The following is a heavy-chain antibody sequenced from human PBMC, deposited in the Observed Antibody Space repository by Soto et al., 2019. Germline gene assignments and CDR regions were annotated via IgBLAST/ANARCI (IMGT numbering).Heavy chain of an antibody. Sequence: VQLLESGGGLIPPGGSLRLSCAPSGFTFSNFAMGWVRQAPGKGLEWISHITGAGRTTYADSVKGRFTISRDNFKNTLYLQMDSLRAEDTARYYCVNDFIAVAGKGFFDSWGQGALVTVSS. V-gene: IGHV3-23*01. CDR1: GFTFSNFA. CDR2: ITGAGRTT. J-gene: IGHJ4*02. CDR3: VNDFIAVAGKGFFDS. D-gene: IGHD6-19*01.